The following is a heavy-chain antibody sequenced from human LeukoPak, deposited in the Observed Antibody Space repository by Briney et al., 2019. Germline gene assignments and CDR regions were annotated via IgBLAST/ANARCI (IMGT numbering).Heavy chain of an antibody. J-gene: IGHJ4*02. CDR2: ISGSGGNT. D-gene: IGHD2-2*01. V-gene: IGHV3-23*01. CDR3: AKDPRAISVY. Sequence: GGSLRLSCAVSGFTFSNYAMSWVRQAPGKGLEWVSGISGSGGNTDYADSVRGRFTISRNNSKNTLYPQMNSLRAENTAIYYCAKDPRAISVYWGQGTLVIVSS. CDR1: GFTFSNYA.